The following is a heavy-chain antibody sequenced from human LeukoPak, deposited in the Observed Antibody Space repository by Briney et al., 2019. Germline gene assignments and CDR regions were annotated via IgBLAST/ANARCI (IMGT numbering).Heavy chain of an antibody. V-gene: IGHV3-23*01. J-gene: IGHJ4*02. CDR2: ISGSGRTT. CDR1: GFSFSSFG. CDR3: AKEGSSTWTYYFDC. Sequence: GGSLRLSCAASGFSFSSFGMHWVRQAPGKGLEWVSGISGSGRTTYYADSVKGRFTISRDNSKNTLYLEMNSLRVEDTAVYYCAKEGSSTWTYYFDCWGQGILVTVSS. D-gene: IGHD2-2*01.